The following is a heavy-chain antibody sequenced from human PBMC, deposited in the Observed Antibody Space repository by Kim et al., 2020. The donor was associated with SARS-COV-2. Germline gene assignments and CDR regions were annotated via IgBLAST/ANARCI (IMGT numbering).Heavy chain of an antibody. CDR2: INTSGGT. D-gene: IGHD6-19*01. CDR1: GFDVSNNY. V-gene: IGHV3-53*01. J-gene: IGHJ4*02. Sequence: GGSLRLSCEVSGFDVSNNYMSWVRQAPGKGLEWVSAINTSGGTFYEDSVRGRFTISRDIYTNTLYLQMNSLRVDDTAVYYCARHSSAWPIFDYWGQGAMV. CDR3: ARHSSAWPIFDY.